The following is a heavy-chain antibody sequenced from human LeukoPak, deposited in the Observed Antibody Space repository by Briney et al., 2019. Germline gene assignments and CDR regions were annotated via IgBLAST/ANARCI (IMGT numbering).Heavy chain of an antibody. D-gene: IGHD3-16*02. Sequence: SETLSLTCAVYGESFSGYYWTWIRQPPEKGLEWIGEINHSGTTNYKASLRSRVTISVDTSKNQFSLKLTSVTAADTALYYCARGLGDYVGGTYRYIGWFDPRGQGTLVTVSS. CDR1: GESFSGYY. CDR3: ARGLGDYVGGTYRYIGWFDP. J-gene: IGHJ5*02. V-gene: IGHV4-34*01. CDR2: INHSGTT.